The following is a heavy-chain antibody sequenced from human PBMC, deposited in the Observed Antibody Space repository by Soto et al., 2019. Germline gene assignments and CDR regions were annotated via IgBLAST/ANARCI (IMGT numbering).Heavy chain of an antibody. CDR2: IYSDGNT. Sequence: GSLRLSCAASGFTVSSNYMSWVRQAPGKGLEWVSVIYSDGNTYYADSVKGRFTISRDNSKNTLYLQMNSLRAEDTAVYYCAREAFITGTTGDYWGQGTLVTVSS. D-gene: IGHD1-20*01. J-gene: IGHJ4*02. CDR3: AREAFITGTTGDY. CDR1: GFTVSSNY. V-gene: IGHV3-53*01.